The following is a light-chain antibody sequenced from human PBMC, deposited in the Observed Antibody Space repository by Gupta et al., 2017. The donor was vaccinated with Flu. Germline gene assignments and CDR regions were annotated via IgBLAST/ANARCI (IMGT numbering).Light chain of an antibody. CDR2: DAS. CDR3: QQYGSSPPIT. Sequence: EIVLTQSPATLSFSPGERATVSCRASQSISSSYLAWYQQKPGQAPRLLIYDASSRATGIPDRFSGSGSGTDFTLTIGRLGPEDFAVYYCQQYGSSPPITFGQGTRVELK. V-gene: IGKV3-20*01. CDR1: QSISSSY. J-gene: IGKJ5*01.